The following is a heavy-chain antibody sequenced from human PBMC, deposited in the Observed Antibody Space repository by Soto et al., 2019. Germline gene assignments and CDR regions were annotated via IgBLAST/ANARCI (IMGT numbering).Heavy chain of an antibody. CDR3: ARAHSGAFFDY. CDR2: INGDGRST. J-gene: IGHJ4*02. CDR1: GFTFSSHW. V-gene: IGHV3-74*01. D-gene: IGHD4-17*01. Sequence: VQLVESGGGLVQPGGSLRFSCAASGFTFSSHWMHWVRQAPGKGLVWVSRINGDGRSTTYADSVKGRFTISRDNAKNMLYLQMNSLRAEDTAVYYCARAHSGAFFDYWGQGALVTVSS.